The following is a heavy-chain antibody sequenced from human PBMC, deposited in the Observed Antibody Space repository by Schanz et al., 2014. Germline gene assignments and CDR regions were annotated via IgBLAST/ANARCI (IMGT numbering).Heavy chain of an antibody. D-gene: IGHD3-16*01. CDR2: IYSGGST. CDR1: GFTVSRNY. Sequence: EVQVVESGGCLVQPGGSLRLSCAASGFTVSRNYMSWVRQAPGKGLEWVSVIYSGGSTDYADSVKGRFTISRDNSENTVFLQMNSLRAEDTAVYYCARGDISLSYWYFDLWGRGTLVTVSS. V-gene: IGHV3-66*01. J-gene: IGHJ2*01. CDR3: ARGDISLSYWYFDL.